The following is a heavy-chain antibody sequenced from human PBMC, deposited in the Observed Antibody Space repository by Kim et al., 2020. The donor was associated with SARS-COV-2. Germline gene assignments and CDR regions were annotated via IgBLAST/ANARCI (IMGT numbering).Heavy chain of an antibody. J-gene: IGHJ3*02. V-gene: IGHV3-33*05. CDR2: ISYDGSNK. CDR1: GFTFSSYG. Sequence: GGSLRLSCAASGFTFSSYGMHWVRQAPGKGLEWVAVISYDGSNKYYADSVKGRFTISRDNSKNTLYLQMNSLRAEDTAVYYCARAGHAFDICGQGTMVTV. CDR3: ARAGHAFDI.